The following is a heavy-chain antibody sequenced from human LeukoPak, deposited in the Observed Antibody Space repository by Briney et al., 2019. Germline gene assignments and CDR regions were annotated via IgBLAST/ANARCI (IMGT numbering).Heavy chain of an antibody. D-gene: IGHD3-3*01. CDR1: GFTVSSNY. V-gene: IGHV3-66*01. CDR2: IYSGGST. Sequence: GGSLRLSCAASGFTVSSNYMSWVRQAPGKGLEWVSVIYSGGSTYYADSVKGRFTISRDNSKNTLYLQMNSLRAEDTAVYYCARELSNYDFWSGGMDVWGKGATVTVSS. J-gene: IGHJ6*03. CDR3: ARELSNYDFWSGGMDV.